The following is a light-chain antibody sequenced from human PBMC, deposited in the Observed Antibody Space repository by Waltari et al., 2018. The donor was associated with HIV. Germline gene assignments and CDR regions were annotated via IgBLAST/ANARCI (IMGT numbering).Light chain of an antibody. CDR3: QQRSDWRRLT. CDR2: DTS. V-gene: IGKV3-11*01. CDR1: QSVDNL. J-gene: IGKJ4*01. Sequence: EIVLTQSPATLSLSPGERATLSCRASQSVDNLLAWYQHRSGQAPRLLNFDTSNRATGIPARFSGSGSGTDFTLTISSVEPEDFAIYFCQQRSDWRRLTFGGGTRLEIK.